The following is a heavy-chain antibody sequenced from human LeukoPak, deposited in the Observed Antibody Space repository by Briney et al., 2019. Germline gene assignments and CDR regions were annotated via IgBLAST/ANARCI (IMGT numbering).Heavy chain of an antibody. CDR1: GYTFTDYY. CDR2: INPNSGGT. Sequence: GASVKVSCEASGYTFTDYYMHWVRQAPGQGLEWMGWINPNSGGTNYAQKFQGRVTMTRDTSITTAYMDLSSLRSDDTAVYYCARPRTTVLTPLNYWGQGALVTVSS. CDR3: ARPRTTVLTPLNY. D-gene: IGHD4-23*01. J-gene: IGHJ4*02. V-gene: IGHV1-2*02.